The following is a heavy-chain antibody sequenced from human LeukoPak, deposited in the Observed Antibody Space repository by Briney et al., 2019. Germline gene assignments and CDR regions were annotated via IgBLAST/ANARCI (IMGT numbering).Heavy chain of an antibody. CDR1: GGTFSSYA. Sequence: SVKVSCKDSGGTFSSYAISWVRQAPGQGLEWMGGIIPIFGTANYAQKFQGRVTITADESTSTAYMELSSLRSEDTAVYYCAREIAAAGMGLDYWGQGTLVTVSP. CDR2: IIPIFGTA. V-gene: IGHV1-69*13. J-gene: IGHJ4*02. D-gene: IGHD6-13*01. CDR3: AREIAAAGMGLDY.